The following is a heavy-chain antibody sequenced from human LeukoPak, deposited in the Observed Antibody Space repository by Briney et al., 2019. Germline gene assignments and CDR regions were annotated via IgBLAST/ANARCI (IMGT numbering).Heavy chain of an antibody. V-gene: IGHV1-18*01. J-gene: IGHJ4*02. CDR3: ARVRFDFWSGYYPVCIDY. D-gene: IGHD3-3*01. CDR2: ISAYNGNT. Sequence: GASVKVSCKASGYTFTSCGISWVRQAPGQGLEWMGWISAYNGNTNYAQKLQGRVTMTTDTSTSTAYMELRSLRSDDTAVYYCARVRFDFWSGYYPVCIDYWGQGTLVPVSS. CDR1: GYTFTSCG.